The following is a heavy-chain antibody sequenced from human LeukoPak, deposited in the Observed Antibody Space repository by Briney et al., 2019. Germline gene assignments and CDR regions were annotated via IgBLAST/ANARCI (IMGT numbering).Heavy chain of an antibody. V-gene: IGHV1-2*02. D-gene: IGHD7-27*01. CDR1: GYTFTGYY. Sequence: ASVKVSCKASGYTFTGYYMHWVRQAPGQGLEWMGWINPNSGGTNYAQKFQGRVTRTRDTSISTAYMELSRLRSDDTAVYYCARAPPNWGSPYYFDYWGQGTLVTVSS. J-gene: IGHJ4*02. CDR3: ARAPPNWGSPYYFDY. CDR2: INPNSGGT.